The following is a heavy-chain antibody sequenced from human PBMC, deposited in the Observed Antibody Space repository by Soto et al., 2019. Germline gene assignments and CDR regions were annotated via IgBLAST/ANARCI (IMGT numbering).Heavy chain of an antibody. CDR2: LNEDGSEK. J-gene: IGHJ4*02. CDR1: GFTFRKHW. D-gene: IGHD3-3*01. CDR3: VRDVAWSFDY. V-gene: IGHV3-7*01. Sequence: EMQLVESGGGLVQPGGSLRLSCAASGFTFRKHWMAWVRQAPGKGLEWVAKLNEDGSEKYHVGSLKGRFTISRDNARNSLYLQMDSLRVEDTAVYHCVRDVAWSFDYWGQGTLVTVSS.